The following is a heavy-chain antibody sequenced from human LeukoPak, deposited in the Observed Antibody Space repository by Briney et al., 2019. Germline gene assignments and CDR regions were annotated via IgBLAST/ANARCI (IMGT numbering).Heavy chain of an antibody. CDR2: IYYTGST. CDR3: VSDRRISWIYY. CDR1: GGSISSYY. V-gene: IGHV4-59*05. Sequence: SETLSLTCTVSGGSISSYYWSWIRQPPGKGLEWIGAIYYTGSTYYNPSLKSRVTISIDPSKNQFSLRLTSLNVADTAMYYCVSDRRISWIYYWGQGTLVTVSS. J-gene: IGHJ4*02. D-gene: IGHD6-13*01.